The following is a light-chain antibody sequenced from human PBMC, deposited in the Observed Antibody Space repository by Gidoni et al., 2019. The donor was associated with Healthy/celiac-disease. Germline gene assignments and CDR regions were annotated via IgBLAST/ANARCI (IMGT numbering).Light chain of an antibody. Sequence: DIQMTQSPSTLSASVVDRVTITCRASQSISSWLAWYQQKPGKAPTLLIYDASILERGVPSRFSGSGSGTEVTLTISSMQPDDFATYYCQQYNSYSPETFGQGTKVEIK. V-gene: IGKV1-5*01. CDR1: QSISSW. J-gene: IGKJ1*01. CDR3: QQYNSYSPET. CDR2: DAS.